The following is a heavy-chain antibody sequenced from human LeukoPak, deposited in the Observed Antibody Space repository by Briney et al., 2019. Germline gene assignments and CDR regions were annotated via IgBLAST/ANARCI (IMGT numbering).Heavy chain of an antibody. J-gene: IGHJ4*02. CDR1: GGSFSGYY. Sequence: SETLSLTCAVYGGSFSGYYWSWIRQPPGKGLEWIGEINHSGSTNYNPSLKSRVTISVDTSKNQFSLKLSSVTAADTAVYYCARLGYYDYVWGSYRRPPGYDYWGQGTLVTVSS. D-gene: IGHD3-16*02. CDR3: ARLGYYDYVWGSYRRPPGYDY. CDR2: INHSGST. V-gene: IGHV4-34*01.